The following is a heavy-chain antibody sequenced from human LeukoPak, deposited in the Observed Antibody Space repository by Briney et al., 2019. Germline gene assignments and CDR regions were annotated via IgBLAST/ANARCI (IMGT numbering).Heavy chain of an antibody. CDR1: GGSFSGYY. D-gene: IGHD3-16*02. CDR2: INHSGST. CDR3: ARIGYDYVWGRYRPLDY. J-gene: IGHJ4*02. Sequence: SETLSLTCAVYGGSFSGYYWSWIRQPPGKGLEWIGEINHSGSTNYNPSLKSRVTISVDTSKNQFSLKLSSVTAADTAVYYCARIGYDYVWGRYRPLDYWGQGTLVTVSS. V-gene: IGHV4-34*01.